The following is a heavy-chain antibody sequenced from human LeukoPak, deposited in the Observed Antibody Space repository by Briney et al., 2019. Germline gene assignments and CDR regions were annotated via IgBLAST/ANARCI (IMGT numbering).Heavy chain of an antibody. V-gene: IGHV4-39*01. CDR1: GGSISSSGYY. D-gene: IGHD2-15*01. J-gene: IGHJ4*02. Sequence: DPSETLSLTCTVSGGSISSSGYYWGWIRQPPGKGLEWIGSIYYSGSTYYNPSLKSRVTISVDTSKNQFSLKLSSVTAADTAVYYCARLGILYFDYWGQGTLVTVSS. CDR2: IYYSGST. CDR3: ARLGILYFDY.